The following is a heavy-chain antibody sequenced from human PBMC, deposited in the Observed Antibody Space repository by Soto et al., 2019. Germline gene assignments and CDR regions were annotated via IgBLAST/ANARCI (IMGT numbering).Heavy chain of an antibody. CDR3: ARIGYSYGRNWFDP. J-gene: IGHJ5*02. Sequence: QVQLQESGPGLVKPSETLSLTCTVSGGSISSYYWSWIRQPPGKGLEWIGYIYYSGSTNYNPSLTSRVTISVETSKNQFSLKLSSVTAADTAVYYCARIGYSYGRNWFDPWGQGTLVTVSS. CDR2: IYYSGST. V-gene: IGHV4-59*01. CDR1: GGSISSYY. D-gene: IGHD5-18*01.